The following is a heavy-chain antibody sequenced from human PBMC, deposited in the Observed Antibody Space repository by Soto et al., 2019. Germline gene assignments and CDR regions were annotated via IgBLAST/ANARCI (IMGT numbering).Heavy chain of an antibody. CDR3: ASGGGGGNF. D-gene: IGHD3-16*01. CDR1: GYSVTNDNW. CDR2: IYHGGNT. J-gene: IGHJ4*02. V-gene: IGHV4-4*02. Sequence: QVQLQESGPGLVKPSGTLSLTCSVSGYSVTNDNWWSWLRQPPGRGLEWIAEIYHGGNTNYRPCLRSRGTSSMHKCNNQFSLKLVSVTAADTSVYFCASGGGGGNFWGQGILVTVSS.